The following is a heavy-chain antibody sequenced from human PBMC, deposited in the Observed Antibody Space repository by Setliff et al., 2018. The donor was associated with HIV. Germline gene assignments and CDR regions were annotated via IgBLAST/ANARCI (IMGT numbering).Heavy chain of an antibody. Sequence: SETLSLTCAVSGYSISSGYYWGWIRQPAGKGLEWIGHIYTTGSTNYNPSLKSRVTISADTSNNQFSLRLTSMTAADTAVYYCARGITIFGVVPSRYYFDYWGQGTLVTVSS. J-gene: IGHJ4*02. CDR2: IYTTGST. D-gene: IGHD3-3*01. CDR3: ARGITIFGVVPSRYYFDY. CDR1: GYSISSGYY. V-gene: IGHV4-61*09.